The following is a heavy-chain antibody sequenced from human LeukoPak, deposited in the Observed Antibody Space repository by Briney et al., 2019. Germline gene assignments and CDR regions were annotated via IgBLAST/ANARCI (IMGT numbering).Heavy chain of an antibody. D-gene: IGHD3-22*01. Sequence: PSETLSLTCTVSGGSISGYYWSWIRQPPGKGLEWIGSIYYSGNTYNNPSLKSRVTISVDTSKNQFSLRLSSVYYCVRHPLETYVSDWFDPWGQGTLVTVSS. CDR1: GGSISGYY. V-gene: IGHV4-59*05. J-gene: IGHJ5*02. CDR2: IYYSGNT. CDR3: YVSDWFDP.